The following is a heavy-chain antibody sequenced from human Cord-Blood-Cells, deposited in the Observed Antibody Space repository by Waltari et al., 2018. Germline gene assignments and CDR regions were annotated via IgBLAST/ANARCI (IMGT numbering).Heavy chain of an antibody. Sequence: QVQLQESGPGLVKPSETLSLTCTVSGGSISSYYWSWIRQPPGKGLEWIGYIYYSGSTNYSPSLKSRVTISVDTSKNQFSLKLSSVTAADTAVYYCARDSRDFWSGDFFDYWGQGTLVTVSS. CDR1: GGSISSYY. D-gene: IGHD3-3*01. J-gene: IGHJ4*02. CDR3: ARDSRDFWSGDFFDY. V-gene: IGHV4-59*01. CDR2: IYYSGST.